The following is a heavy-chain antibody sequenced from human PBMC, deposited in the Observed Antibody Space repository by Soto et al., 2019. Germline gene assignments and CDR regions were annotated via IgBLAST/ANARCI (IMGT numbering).Heavy chain of an antibody. J-gene: IGHJ5*02. CDR2: VSYDGSNK. CDR3: AKDSSSWATLKNWFEP. Sequence: GGSLRLSCAGSGFAFSSYGMYWVRQAPGKGLEWVAVVSYDGSNKYYADSVKGRFTISRGNSKNTLYLQMNSLRAEDTAVYYCAKDSSSWATLKNWFEPWGQGTLVT. V-gene: IGHV3-30*18. CDR1: GFAFSSYG. D-gene: IGHD6-13*01.